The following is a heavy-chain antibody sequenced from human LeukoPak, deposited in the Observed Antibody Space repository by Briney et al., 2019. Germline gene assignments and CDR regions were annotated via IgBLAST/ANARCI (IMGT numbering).Heavy chain of an antibody. D-gene: IGHD3-10*01. Sequence: GASVKVSCKASGYTFTSYDINWVRQATGQGLEWMGWMNPNSGNTGYAQKFQGRVTITRNTSISTAYMELSSLRSEDTALYYCARDYYGSGGFNDYWGQGTLVTVSS. CDR3: ARDYYGSGGFNDY. CDR1: GYTFTSYD. V-gene: IGHV1-8*03. J-gene: IGHJ4*02. CDR2: MNPNSGNT.